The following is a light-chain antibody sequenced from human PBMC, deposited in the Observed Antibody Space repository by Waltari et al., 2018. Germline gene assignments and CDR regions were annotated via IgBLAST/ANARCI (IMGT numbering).Light chain of an antibody. CDR2: WTS. J-gene: IGKJ4*01. V-gene: IGKV4-1*01. CDR1: QSVLYSSNNRNY. Sequence: IVMTQSPDSLGGSLGERSSINCQSSQSVLYSSNNRNYLAWYMQKPGQPPKLLIYWTSTRESGVPDRFSGSGSGTDFTLTISSLQAEDAAVYYCQQYYDTELTFGGGTKVEIK. CDR3: QQYYDTELT.